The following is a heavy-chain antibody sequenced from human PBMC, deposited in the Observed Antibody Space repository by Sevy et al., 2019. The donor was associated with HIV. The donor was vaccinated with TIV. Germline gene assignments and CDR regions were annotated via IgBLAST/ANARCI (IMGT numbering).Heavy chain of an antibody. CDR2: IYYSGST. D-gene: IGHD6-6*01. CDR3: ARAYSSSSDFDY. J-gene: IGHJ4*02. Sequence: SETLSLTCTVSGGSISSYYWSWIRQPPGKGLEWIGYIYYSGSTNYNPSLKSRVTISVDTSKNQFSLKLSSVTAADTAVYYCARAYSSSSDFDYWGQGTLVTVSS. CDR1: GGSISSYY. V-gene: IGHV4-59*01.